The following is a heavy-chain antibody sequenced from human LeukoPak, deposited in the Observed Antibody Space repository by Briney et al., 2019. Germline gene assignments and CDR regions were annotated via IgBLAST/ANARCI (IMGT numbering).Heavy chain of an antibody. V-gene: IGHV3-23*01. CDR3: AKSYSSGSYFRYFDY. D-gene: IGHD1-26*01. J-gene: IGHJ4*02. CDR1: GFTLRNYG. CDR2: ISGSGGST. Sequence: PGGSLRLSCAASGFTLRNYGMSWVRQAPGKGLEWVSVISGSGGSTYYADSVKGRFTISRDNSKNTLYLQMNSLRAEDTAVYYCAKSYSSGSYFRYFDYWGQGTLVTVSS.